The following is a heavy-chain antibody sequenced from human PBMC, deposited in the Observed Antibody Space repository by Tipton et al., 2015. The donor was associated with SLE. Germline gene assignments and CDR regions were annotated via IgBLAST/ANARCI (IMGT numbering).Heavy chain of an antibody. D-gene: IGHD6-19*01. CDR3: ARDSSGWPSSDAFDI. CDR1: GDSISSSSYY. CDR2: VYYTGNT. J-gene: IGHJ3*02. Sequence: TCIVSGDSISSSSYYWGWIRQPPGKGLEWVGTVYYTGNTYYTPSLRSRVSISVDTSKNQFSLKLTSGTAADTAVYYCARDSSGWPSSDAFDIWGQGTMVTVSS. V-gene: IGHV4-39*07.